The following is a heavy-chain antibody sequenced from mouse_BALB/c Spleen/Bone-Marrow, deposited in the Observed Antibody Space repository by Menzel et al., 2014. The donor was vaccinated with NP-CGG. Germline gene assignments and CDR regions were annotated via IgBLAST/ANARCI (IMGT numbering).Heavy chain of an antibody. D-gene: IGHD2-4*01. CDR2: INPSNGGT. V-gene: IGHV1S81*02. CDR3: TRSTMITYFDY. CDR1: GYTFTSYY. J-gene: IGHJ2*01. Sequence: VQLQQSGAELVKPGASVKLSCKASGYTFTSYYMYWVKQRPGQGLEWIGEINPSNGGTNFDEKFKSKATLTVDKSSSTAYMQLISLTSEDPAVYYCTRSTMITYFDYWRQGTTLTVSS.